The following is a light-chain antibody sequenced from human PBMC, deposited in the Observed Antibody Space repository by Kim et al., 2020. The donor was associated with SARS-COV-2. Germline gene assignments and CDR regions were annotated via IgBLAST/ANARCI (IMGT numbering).Light chain of an antibody. CDR2: DEN. CDR3: NSRDSSGNSYF. Sequence: LGQTVMLTCQGDSLRTYYASWYRQKPGPAPVLVIYDENNRPSGIPDRFSASSSGNTASLTITGAQAEDEADYYCNSRDSSGNSYFFGTGTKVTVL. J-gene: IGLJ1*01. CDR1: SLRTYY. V-gene: IGLV3-19*01.